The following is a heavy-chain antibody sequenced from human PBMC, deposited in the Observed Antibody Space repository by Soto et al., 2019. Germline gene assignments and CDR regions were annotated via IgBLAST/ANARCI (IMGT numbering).Heavy chain of an antibody. CDR2: IPNDGRSE. Sequence: QVQLVESGGGVVQPGRSLRLSCAASGFTFSSYVMQWVRQAPGKGLEWVAVIPNDGRSESYADSVKGRFTISRDNSENTLYLQMNRLRTEDTGVYYCARDGEPAYSSGGYYFDYWGQGALVTVSS. CDR1: GFTFSSYV. CDR3: ARDGEPAYSSGGYYFDY. J-gene: IGHJ4*02. V-gene: IGHV3-30*04. D-gene: IGHD5-18*01.